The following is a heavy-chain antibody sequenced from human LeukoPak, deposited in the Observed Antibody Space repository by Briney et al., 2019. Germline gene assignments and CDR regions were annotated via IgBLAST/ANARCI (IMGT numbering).Heavy chain of an antibody. CDR2: ISSSSSTI. CDR1: GFTFSTYS. Sequence: PGGSLRLSCAASGFTFSTYSMNWVRQAPGQGLEWVSYISSSSSTIYYAASVKGRFTISRDDAKNPLYLQMNSLRAEDSAVYYCATGGTVASTLEYWGQGSLVTVSS. CDR3: ATGGTVASTLEY. J-gene: IGHJ4*02. V-gene: IGHV3-48*04. D-gene: IGHD5-12*01.